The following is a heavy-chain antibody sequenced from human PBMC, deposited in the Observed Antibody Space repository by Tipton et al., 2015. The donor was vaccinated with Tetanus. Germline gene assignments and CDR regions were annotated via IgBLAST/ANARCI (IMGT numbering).Heavy chain of an antibody. D-gene: IGHD1-1*01. V-gene: IGHV4-31*03. J-gene: IGHJ4*02. CDR2: IYYSGTS. CDR3: ARVSRRPFYLDY. Sequence: TLSLTCTVSGDSISSGPYSWSWLRQHPGKGLELIGYIYYSGTSYISPSLTRRVSIAVDTSRNQYSLNLTSVTVADSAVYFCARVSRRPFYLDYGGPGAQVTVSS. CDR1: GDSISSGPYS.